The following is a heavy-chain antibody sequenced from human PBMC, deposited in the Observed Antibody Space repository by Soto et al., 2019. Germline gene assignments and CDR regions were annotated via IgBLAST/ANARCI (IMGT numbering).Heavy chain of an antibody. D-gene: IGHD6-13*01. J-gene: IGHJ6*02. V-gene: IGHV3-53*01. Sequence: GGSLRLSCAASGFTFSNYDMHWVRQAPGKGLEWVAVIYSGGSTYYADSVKGRFTISRDNSKNTLYLQMNSLRAEETAVYYCASYQSTSWSVNYYGMDVWGQGTMVTVAS. CDR3: ASYQSTSWSVNYYGMDV. CDR2: IYSGGST. CDR1: GFTFSNYD.